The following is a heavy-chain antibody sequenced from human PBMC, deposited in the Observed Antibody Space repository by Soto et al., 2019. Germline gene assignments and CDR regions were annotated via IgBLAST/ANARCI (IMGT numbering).Heavy chain of an antibody. Sequence: GGSLRLSCAASGFTFSSYWMSWVRQAPGKGLEWVANIKQDGSEKYYVDSVKGRFTISRDNAKNSLYLQMNSLRAEDTAVYYCARASGYSGYDPLDYWGQGTLVTVSS. D-gene: IGHD5-12*01. J-gene: IGHJ4*02. CDR3: ARASGYSGYDPLDY. V-gene: IGHV3-7*01. CDR1: GFTFSSYW. CDR2: IKQDGSEK.